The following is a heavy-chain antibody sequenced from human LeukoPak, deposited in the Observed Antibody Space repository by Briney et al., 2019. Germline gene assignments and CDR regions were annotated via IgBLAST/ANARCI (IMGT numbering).Heavy chain of an antibody. V-gene: IGHV4-59*08. Sequence: SETLSLTCAVSGGSINSYYWRWIRQPPGKGVEWIGDMYDSGSTNYNPCLESRVTTSVDTSKTQFSLKLTSVTAADTAVYYCARLISGPRAFDYWGQGTLVTVSS. D-gene: IGHD3-10*01. CDR1: GGSINSYY. J-gene: IGHJ4*02. CDR2: MYDSGST. CDR3: ARLISGPRAFDY.